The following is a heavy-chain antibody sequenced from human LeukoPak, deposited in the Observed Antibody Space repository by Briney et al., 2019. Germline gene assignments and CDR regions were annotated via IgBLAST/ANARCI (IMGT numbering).Heavy chain of an antibody. D-gene: IGHD3-22*01. CDR1: GGSISSYY. V-gene: IGHV4-4*07. Sequence: SETLSLTCTVSGGSISSYYWSWIRQPAGKGLEWIGRIYSTGSTNYNPSLKSRVTMSVDTSKNQFSLKLSSVTAADTAVYYCARVSSYYGSSGYHGDWFDPWGQGTLVTVSS. CDR3: ARVSSYYGSSGYHGDWFDP. CDR2: IYSTGST. J-gene: IGHJ5*02.